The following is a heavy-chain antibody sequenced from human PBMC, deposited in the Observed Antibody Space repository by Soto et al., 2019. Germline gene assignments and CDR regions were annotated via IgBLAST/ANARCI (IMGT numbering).Heavy chain of an antibody. CDR3: ARGRASGSYYLLDY. V-gene: IGHV1-2*02. J-gene: IGHJ4*02. CDR2: INPNSGGT. Sequence: ASVKVSCKASGYTFTGYYMHWVRQAPGQGLEWMGWINPNSGGTNYAQKFQGRVTMTRDTAIRTAYMEVSRLRSDDTAVYYCARGRASGSYYLLDYWGQGTLVTVSS. D-gene: IGHD3-10*01. CDR1: GYTFTGYY.